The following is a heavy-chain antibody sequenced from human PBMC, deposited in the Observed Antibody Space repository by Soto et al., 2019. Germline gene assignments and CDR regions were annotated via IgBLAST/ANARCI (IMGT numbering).Heavy chain of an antibody. CDR2: IYFRGNT. D-gene: IGHD3-9*01. J-gene: IGHJ4*02. CDR1: GDSINSDKYY. V-gene: IGHV4-39*01. CDR3: ARLEGLATISYYFDF. Sequence: QLQLQESGPGLVKPSETLSLTCSVSGDSINSDKYYWGWIRQPPGKGLEWIGSIYFRGNTYYNPSLQTRVTIALDKSKGQFSRKLNSVTAADSAVYFWARLEGLATISYYFDFWGQGALVTVSS.